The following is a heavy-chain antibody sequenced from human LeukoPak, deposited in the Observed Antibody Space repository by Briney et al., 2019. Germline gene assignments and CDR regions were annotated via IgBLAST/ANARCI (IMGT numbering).Heavy chain of an antibody. CDR1: GGSISSYY. V-gene: IGHV4-59*01. J-gene: IGHJ4*02. CDR3: ARTYYDLLTGYYYFDY. CDR2: IYYGGST. D-gene: IGHD3-9*01. Sequence: SETLSLTCTVSGGSISSYYWSWIRQPPGKGLEWIGYIYYGGSTFYNPSLKSRVTISIDTSKNQFSLKLSSVTAADTAMYYCARTYYDLLTGYYYFDYWGQGTLVTVSS.